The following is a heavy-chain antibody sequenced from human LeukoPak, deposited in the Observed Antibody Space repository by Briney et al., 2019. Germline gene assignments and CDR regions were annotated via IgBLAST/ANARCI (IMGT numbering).Heavy chain of an antibody. D-gene: IGHD3/OR15-3a*01. CDR3: ARDQYVAVSGPVNYYYGLDV. CDR2: ISYDGSNK. CDR1: GFTFSSYA. V-gene: IGHV3-30-3*01. J-gene: IGHJ6*02. Sequence: GGSLRLSCAASGFTFSSYAMHWVRQAPGKGLEWVAVISYDGSNKYYADSVKGRFTISRDNSKNTLYLQMNSLRAEDTAVYYCARDQYVAVSGPVNYYYGLDVWGQGTTVIVSS.